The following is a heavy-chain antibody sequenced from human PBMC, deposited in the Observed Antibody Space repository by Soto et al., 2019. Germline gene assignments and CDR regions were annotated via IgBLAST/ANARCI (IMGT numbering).Heavy chain of an antibody. D-gene: IGHD4-17*01. CDR1: GGSISSYY. CDR3: ARVKNYGDYQFDP. V-gene: IGHV4-59*01. Sequence: SETLSLTCTVSGGSISSYYWSWIRQPPGKGLEWIGYIYYSGSTNYNPSLKSRVTISVDTSKNQFSLKLSSVTAADTAVYYCARVKNYGDYQFDPWGQGTLVTVSS. J-gene: IGHJ5*02. CDR2: IYYSGST.